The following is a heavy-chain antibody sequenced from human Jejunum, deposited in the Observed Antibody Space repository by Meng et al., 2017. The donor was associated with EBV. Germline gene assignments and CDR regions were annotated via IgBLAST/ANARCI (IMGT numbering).Heavy chain of an antibody. V-gene: IGHV1-3*01. D-gene: IGHD3/OR15-3a*01. Sequence: QVQLGQSGAEVKKPGASLKLSCKASGYTFTNYPIHWVRQAPGQRPEWMGCINPGNGETEFSQKFQGRVTITRDTSATTAYMELTSLRSEDTAVYYCASRPGFNIGPFDYWGQGTLVTVSS. CDR1: GYTFTNYP. CDR3: ASRPGFNIGPFDY. CDR2: INPGNGET. J-gene: IGHJ4*02.